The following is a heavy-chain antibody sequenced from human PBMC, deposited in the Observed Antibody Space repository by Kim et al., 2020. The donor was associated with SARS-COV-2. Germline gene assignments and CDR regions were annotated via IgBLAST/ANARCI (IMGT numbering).Heavy chain of an antibody. CDR3: AVSAYCTNGVCYFDY. V-gene: IGHV4-34*01. Sequence: PSLKSRVTISVDTSKNQFSLKLSSVTAADTAVYYCAVSAYCTNGVCYFDYWGQGTLVTVSS. J-gene: IGHJ4*02. D-gene: IGHD2-8*01.